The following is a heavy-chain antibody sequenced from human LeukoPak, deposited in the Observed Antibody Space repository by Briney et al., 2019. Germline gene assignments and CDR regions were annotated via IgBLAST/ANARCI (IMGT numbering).Heavy chain of an antibody. Sequence: PSETLSLTCTVSGGSISSYYWSWIQQPPGKGLEWIGYIYYSGSTNYNPSLKSRVTISVDTSKNQFSLKLSSVTAADTAVYYCARGGYFDWLLPFDYWGQGTLVTVSS. CDR2: IYYSGST. J-gene: IGHJ4*02. D-gene: IGHD3-9*01. V-gene: IGHV4-59*01. CDR3: ARGGYFDWLLPFDY. CDR1: GGSISSYY.